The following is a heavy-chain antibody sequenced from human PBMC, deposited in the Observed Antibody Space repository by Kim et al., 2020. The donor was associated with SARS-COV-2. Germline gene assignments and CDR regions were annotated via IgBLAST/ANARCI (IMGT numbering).Heavy chain of an antibody. CDR3: TTDSGAY. J-gene: IGHJ4*02. V-gene: IGHV3-15*01. CDR1: GFTFSNSW. D-gene: IGHD2-15*01. Sequence: GGSLRLSCVASGFTFSNSWMTWVRQPPGKGLEWVGRIKRTIDGGTADYAAPMKGRFSISKDDSQNRVFLQMDGLKIDDTAVYYCTTDSGAYWGQGALVTVSS. CDR2: IKRTIDGGTA.